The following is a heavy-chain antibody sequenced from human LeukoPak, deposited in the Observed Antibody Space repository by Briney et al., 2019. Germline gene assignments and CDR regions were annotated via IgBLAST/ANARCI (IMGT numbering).Heavy chain of an antibody. CDR1: GGSISSSSYY. J-gene: IGHJ4*02. Sequence: SETLSLTCTVSGGSISSSSYYWGWIRQPPGKGLEWIGSIYYSGSTYYNPSLKSRVTISVDTSKNQFSLKLSSVTAADTAVYYCARNMNYYDSSGIYFDYWGQGTLVTVSS. CDR2: IYYSGST. CDR3: ARNMNYYDSSGIYFDY. D-gene: IGHD3-22*01. V-gene: IGHV4-39*07.